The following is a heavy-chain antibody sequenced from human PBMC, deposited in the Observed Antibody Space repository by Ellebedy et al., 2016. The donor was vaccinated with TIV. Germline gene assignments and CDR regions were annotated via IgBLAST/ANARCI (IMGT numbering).Heavy chain of an antibody. CDR3: ARVPDYYDSSGYLDAFDI. CDR1: GGSFSGYY. Sequence: SETLSLTCAVYGGSFSGYYWSWIRQPPGKGLEWIGEINHSGSTNYNPSLKSRVTISVDTSKNQFSLKLSSVTAADTAVYYCARVPDYYDSSGYLDAFDIWGQGTMVTVSS. D-gene: IGHD3-22*01. CDR2: INHSGST. V-gene: IGHV4-34*01. J-gene: IGHJ3*02.